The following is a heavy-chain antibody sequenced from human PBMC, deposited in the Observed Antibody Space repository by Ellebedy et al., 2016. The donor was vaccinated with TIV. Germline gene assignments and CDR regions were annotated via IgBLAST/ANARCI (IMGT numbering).Heavy chain of an antibody. V-gene: IGHV1-69*13. D-gene: IGHD3-10*01. CDR2: IFPIFGTA. CDR1: GGTFSSYA. Sequence: AASVKVSCKASGGTFSSYAISWVRQAPGQGLEWMGGIFPIFGTANYAQKFQGRVTITADESTSTAYMELSSLRSEDTAVYYCARHLRFGELFTLYYYYGMDVWGQGTTVTVSS. CDR3: ARHLRFGELFTLYYYYGMDV. J-gene: IGHJ6*02.